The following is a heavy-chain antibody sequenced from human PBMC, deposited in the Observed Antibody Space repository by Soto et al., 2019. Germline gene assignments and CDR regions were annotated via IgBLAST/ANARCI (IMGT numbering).Heavy chain of an antibody. V-gene: IGHV4-31*03. J-gene: IGHJ5*02. CDR1: LAFINSGGFY. Sequence: SQTLSLTCSVSLAFINSGGFYYSFIHQPPGEGLEWLGYIFHSGSTLYNPSLRGRLTLSADTSRNQLSLHLTSVTAADTAVYYCVRGGIAGHWFDPWGQGILVTVSS. D-gene: IGHD2-15*01. CDR2: IFHSGST. CDR3: VRGGIAGHWFDP.